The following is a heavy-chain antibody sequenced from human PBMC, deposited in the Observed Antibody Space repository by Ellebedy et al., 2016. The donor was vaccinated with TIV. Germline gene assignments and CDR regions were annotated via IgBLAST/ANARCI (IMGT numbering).Heavy chain of an antibody. D-gene: IGHD2-15*01. CDR3: ARAFLLVVAATDNWFDP. CDR1: GYTFTSYA. J-gene: IGHJ5*02. CDR2: INAGNGNT. V-gene: IGHV1-3*01. Sequence: ASVKVSCKASGYTFTSYAMRWVRQAPGQRLEWMGWINAGNGNTKYSQKFQGRVTITRDTSASTAYMELSSLRSEDTAVYYCARAFLLVVAATDNWFDPWGQGTLVTVSS.